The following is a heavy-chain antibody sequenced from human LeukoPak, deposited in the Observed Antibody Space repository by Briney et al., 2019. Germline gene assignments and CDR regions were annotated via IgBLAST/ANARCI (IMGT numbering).Heavy chain of an antibody. CDR2: IKQDGSEK. CDR1: GFTFSSYA. V-gene: IGHV3-7*01. D-gene: IGHD3-9*01. J-gene: IGHJ4*02. Sequence: GGSLRLSCAASGFTFSSYAMSWVRQAPGKGLEWVANIKQDGSEKYYVDSVKGRFTISRDNAKNSLYLQMNSLRAEDTAVYYCARARYYDILTGYNYYFDYWGQGTLVTVSS. CDR3: ARARYYDILTGYNYYFDY.